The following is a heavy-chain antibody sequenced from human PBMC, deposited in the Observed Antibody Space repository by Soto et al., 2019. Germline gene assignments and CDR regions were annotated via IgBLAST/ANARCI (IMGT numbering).Heavy chain of an antibody. V-gene: IGHV5-51*01. CDR2: IYPGGSDT. J-gene: IGHJ5*02. CDR1: GYIFTSFW. CDR3: VRLVYSIFRWFDP. Sequence: GESLKISCKGSGYIFTSFWIGWVRQMPGKGLEWMGIIYPGGSDTRYSPSFQGQVTISADKSISTAYLQWSSLKASDTAIYYCVRLVYSIFRWFDPWGQGTLFTFSS. D-gene: IGHD3-3*02.